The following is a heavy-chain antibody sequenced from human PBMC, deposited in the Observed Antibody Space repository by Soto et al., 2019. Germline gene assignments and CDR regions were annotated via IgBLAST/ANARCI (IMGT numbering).Heavy chain of an antibody. V-gene: IGHV3-23*01. Sequence: SGGSLRLSCAASGFICSSYDMSWVRQAPGKGLEWVATILVDGRTFYVDSVKGRFTISRDNSKNTVYLQMNSLTAGDTALYYCAKATATGGAAFDIWGQGTMVTVSS. D-gene: IGHD2-8*02. CDR3: AKATATGGAAFDI. CDR1: GFICSSYD. J-gene: IGHJ3*02. CDR2: ILVDGRT.